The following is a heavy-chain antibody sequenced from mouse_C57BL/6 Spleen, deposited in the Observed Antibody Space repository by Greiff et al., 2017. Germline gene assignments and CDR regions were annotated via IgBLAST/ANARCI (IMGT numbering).Heavy chain of an antibody. CDR2: IDPSDSET. D-gene: IGHD2-2*01. Sequence: VQLQQPGAELVRPGSSVKLSCKASGYTFTSYWMHWVKQRPIQGLEWIGNIDPSDSETHYNQKFKDKATLTVDKSSSTAYMQLSSLTSEDSAVYCCAREGYDGLYAMDYWGQGTSVTVSS. V-gene: IGHV1-52*01. J-gene: IGHJ4*01. CDR1: GYTFTSYW. CDR3: AREGYDGLYAMDY.